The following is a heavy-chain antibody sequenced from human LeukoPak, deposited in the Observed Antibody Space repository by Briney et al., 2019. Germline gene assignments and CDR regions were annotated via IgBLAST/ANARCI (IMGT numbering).Heavy chain of an antibody. D-gene: IGHD3-10*01. Sequence: PSETLSLTCTVSGGSISSYYWSWIRQPPGKGLEWIGYIYTSGSTNYNPSLKSRVTISVDTSKNQFSLKLSSVTAADTAVYYCAKGSPPLFDPWGQGTLVTVSS. CDR1: GGSISSYY. J-gene: IGHJ5*02. CDR3: AKGSPPLFDP. CDR2: IYTSGST. V-gene: IGHV4-4*09.